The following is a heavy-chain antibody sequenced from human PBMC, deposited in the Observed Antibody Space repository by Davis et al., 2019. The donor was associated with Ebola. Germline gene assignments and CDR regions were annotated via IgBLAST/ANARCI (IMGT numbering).Heavy chain of an antibody. D-gene: IGHD3-16*01. V-gene: IGHV3-7*01. CDR1: GFTFSNYW. CDR3: VRDLGYHVFDI. J-gene: IGHJ3*02. Sequence: GESLKIPCAASGFTFSNYWMTWVRQSPGKGLQWVGHIREDGATTRSVESVKGRFAISRDNAKNSLFLQMNSLTAEDTALYFCVRDLGYHVFDIWGQGTMVTVSS. CDR2: IREDGATT.